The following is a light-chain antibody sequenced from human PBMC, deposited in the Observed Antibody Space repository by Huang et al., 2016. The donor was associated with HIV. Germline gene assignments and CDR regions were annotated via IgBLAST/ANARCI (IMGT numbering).Light chain of an antibody. CDR1: RSLSST. J-gene: IGKJ1*01. CDR2: GTS. Sequence: SPVTLSVSPGERATLSCRASRSLSSTLAWYQQKLGQAPRLLIYGTSTRATGIPARFSGTGSGTEFTLTISSLQSEDFAVYYCQQYNNWPPAFGQGTKVEIK. CDR3: QQYNNWPPA. V-gene: IGKV3-15*01.